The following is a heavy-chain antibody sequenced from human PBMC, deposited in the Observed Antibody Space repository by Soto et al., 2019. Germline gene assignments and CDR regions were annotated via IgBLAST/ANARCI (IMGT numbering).Heavy chain of an antibody. CDR1: GGTFSSYA. CDR2: IIPIFGTP. D-gene: IGHD3-22*01. CDR3: ARDYYDSSGYYQFDY. J-gene: IGHJ4*02. Sequence: SVKVSCKASGGTFSSYAISWVRQAPGQGLEWMGGIIPIFGTPNHAQKFQGRVTITADESTSTAYMERSSLRSEDTAVYSCARDYYDSSGYYQFDYWGQGTLVTAPQ. V-gene: IGHV1-69*13.